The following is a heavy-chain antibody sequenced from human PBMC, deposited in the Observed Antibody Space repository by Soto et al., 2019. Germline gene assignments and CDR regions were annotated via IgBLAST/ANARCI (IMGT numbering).Heavy chain of an antibody. CDR3: ARGPPSYYYFWSGYYTPRYYYGMDV. J-gene: IGHJ6*02. V-gene: IGHV4-34*01. D-gene: IGHD3-3*01. Sequence: PSETLSLTCAVYGGSFSGYYWSWIRQPPGKGLEWLGEINHSGSTNYNPSLKSRVTTSVDTSKNQFSLNLSSVTAADTAVYYCARGPPSYYYFWSGYYTPRYYYGMDVWGQGTTVTVSS. CDR2: INHSGST. CDR1: GGSFSGYY.